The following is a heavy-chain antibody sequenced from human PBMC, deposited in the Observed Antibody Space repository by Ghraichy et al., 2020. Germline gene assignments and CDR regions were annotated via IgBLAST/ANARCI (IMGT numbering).Heavy chain of an antibody. D-gene: IGHD2-2*02. CDR1: GYTFTAYY. Sequence: ASVKVSCKASGYTFTAYYMHWVRQAPGQGLEWMGWINTDTGNTDYAQKFQARVTMTTDTSTGRAYMELRSLRSDDTAVYYCARVYTAHSMDVWGQGTTVTVSS. CDR3: ARVYTAHSMDV. CDR2: INTDTGNT. J-gene: IGHJ6*02. V-gene: IGHV1-18*04.